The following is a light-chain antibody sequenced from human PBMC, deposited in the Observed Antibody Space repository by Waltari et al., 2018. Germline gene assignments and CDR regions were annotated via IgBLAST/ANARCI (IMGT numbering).Light chain of an antibody. J-gene: IGKJ4*01. Sequence: DIQMTQSPSTLSASVGDRATITCRDSQSIGSYLAWYQQKPGKAPNLLIYKASSLQSGVPSRFSGSGSGTEFTLTISSLRPDDFATYYCQQYTAYALTFGGGTKVEIQ. V-gene: IGKV1-5*03. CDR1: QSIGSY. CDR2: KAS. CDR3: QQYTAYALT.